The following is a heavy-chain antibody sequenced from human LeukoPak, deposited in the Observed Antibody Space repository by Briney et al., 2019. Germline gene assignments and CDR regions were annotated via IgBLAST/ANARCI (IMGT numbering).Heavy chain of an antibody. CDR2: SSGSGGST. Sequence: GGSLRLSCAASGFTFSSYVMSWVRQAQGKGLEWVSGSSGSGGSTYYADSVKGRFTISRDNSKNTLYLQMNSLGAEDTAVYYCATTLLRASTYMDVWGKGTTVTVSS. D-gene: IGHD1-1*01. V-gene: IGHV3-23*01. CDR1: GFTFSSYV. J-gene: IGHJ6*03. CDR3: ATTLLRASTYMDV.